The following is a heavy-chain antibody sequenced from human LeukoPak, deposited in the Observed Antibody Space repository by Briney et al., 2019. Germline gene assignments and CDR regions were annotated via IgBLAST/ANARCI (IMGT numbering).Heavy chain of an antibody. Sequence: GGSLRLSCAASGFTFSSYSMNWVRQAPGKGLEWVSYISSSSTIYYADSVKGRFTISRDNAKNSLYLQMNSLRDEDTAVYYCAREKGDILTGYQNYYYYGMDVWGQGTTVTVSS. CDR2: ISSSSTI. V-gene: IGHV3-48*02. D-gene: IGHD3-9*01. CDR1: GFTFSSYS. CDR3: AREKGDILTGYQNYYYYGMDV. J-gene: IGHJ6*02.